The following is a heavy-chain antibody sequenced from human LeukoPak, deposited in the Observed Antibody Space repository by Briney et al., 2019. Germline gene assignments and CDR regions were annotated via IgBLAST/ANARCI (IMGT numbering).Heavy chain of an antibody. J-gene: IGHJ6*03. D-gene: IGHD3-22*01. V-gene: IGHV1-46*01. Sequence: ASVKVSCKASGYTFTGHYIQWVRQAPGQGLEWMGMINPSGGSTSYSQKFQDRVILTRDTSTSTVYMDLSSLRSEDTAVYYCARDPGYYDSSGYPLYYFYYYMDVWGTGTTVTISS. CDR2: INPSGGST. CDR3: ARDPGYYDSSGYPLYYFYYYMDV. CDR1: GYTFTGHY.